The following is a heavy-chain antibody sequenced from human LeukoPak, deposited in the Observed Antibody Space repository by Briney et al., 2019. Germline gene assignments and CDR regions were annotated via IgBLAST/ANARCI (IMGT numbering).Heavy chain of an antibody. CDR3: ARERFGSYAYYYYYYMDV. J-gene: IGHJ6*03. CDR1: GGSISSYY. Sequence: PSETLSPTCTVSGGSISSYYWSWIRQPAGKGLEWIGRIYTSGSTNYNPSLKSRVTMSVDTSKNQFSLKLSSVTAADTAVYYCARERFGSYAYYYYYYMDVWGKGTTVTVSS. CDR2: IYTSGST. V-gene: IGHV4-4*07. D-gene: IGHD1-26*01.